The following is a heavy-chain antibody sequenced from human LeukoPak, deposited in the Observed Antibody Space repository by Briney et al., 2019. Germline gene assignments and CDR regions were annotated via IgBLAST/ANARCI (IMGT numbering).Heavy chain of an antibody. Sequence: GSLRISCAASGFTFSSYEMNWVRQAPGKGLELGSYLSSSGTTIYYADSVKGRFTISRDNAKNSLYLQMNSLRAEDTAVYYCARVGVVVAATGNLWFDPWGQGTLVTVSS. D-gene: IGHD2-15*01. CDR3: ARVGVVVAATGNLWFDP. CDR2: LSSSGTTI. CDR1: GFTFSSYE. J-gene: IGHJ5*02. V-gene: IGHV3-48*03.